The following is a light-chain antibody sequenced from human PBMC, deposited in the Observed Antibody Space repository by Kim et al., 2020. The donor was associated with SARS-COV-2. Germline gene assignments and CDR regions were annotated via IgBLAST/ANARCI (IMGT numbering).Light chain of an antibody. CDR1: KGSIAVNY. V-gene: IGLV6-57*03. Sequence: GKTVTISCTLSKGSIAVNYVQWYQPRPGGVPTTVIYEDDQRPSGVSDRFSGSIDNSSNSASLTISGLRTEDEADYYCQSYNRDNVIFGGGTQLTVL. CDR2: EDD. J-gene: IGLJ2*01. CDR3: QSYNRDNVI.